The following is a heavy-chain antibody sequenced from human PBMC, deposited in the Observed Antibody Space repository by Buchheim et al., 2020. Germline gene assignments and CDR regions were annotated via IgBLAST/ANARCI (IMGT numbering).Heavy chain of an antibody. CDR3: ARDLGYSGDDVDGPEVGRAYYYYGMDV. CDR2: INPNSGAT. D-gene: IGHD5-12*01. J-gene: IGHJ6*02. Sequence: QVQLVQSGAEVKKPGASVKVSCKASGYTFTGYYMHWVRQAPGQGLEWMGWINPNSGATNYAQKFQGRVTMTRDTSISTAYMELRRLRSDDTAVDYCARDLGYSGDDVDGPEVGRAYYYYGMDVWGQGTT. V-gene: IGHV1-2*02. CDR1: GYTFTGYY.